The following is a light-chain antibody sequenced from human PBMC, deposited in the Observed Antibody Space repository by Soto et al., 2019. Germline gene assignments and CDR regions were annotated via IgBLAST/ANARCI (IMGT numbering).Light chain of an antibody. V-gene: IGLV1-40*01. CDR1: SSNIGAGYD. CDR3: QSYDSSLSVLYV. Sequence: QSVLTQPPSVSGAPGQRVTISCTGSSSNIGAGYDVHWYQQLPGTAPKLLIYDNSSRPSGVPDRFSGSKSGTSASLANTGLQAEDEADYYCQSYDSSLSVLYVFGTGTKLTVI. J-gene: IGLJ1*01. CDR2: DNS.